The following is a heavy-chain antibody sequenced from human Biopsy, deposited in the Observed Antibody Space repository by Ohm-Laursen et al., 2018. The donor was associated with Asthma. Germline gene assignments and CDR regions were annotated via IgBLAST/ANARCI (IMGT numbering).Heavy chain of an antibody. CDR3: ARVFESSEWGPFYHFGLDV. CDR2: ISSSGSTT. V-gene: IGHV3-11*01. CDR1: GFSFNDYY. Sequence: SLRLSCAASGFSFNDYYMTWMRQAPGKGLEWVSSISSSGSTTYPAESVKGRFTISRDNAQKSLFLQMGSLRAEDTAIYYCARVFESSEWGPFYHFGLDVWGQGTTVAVSS. J-gene: IGHJ6*02. D-gene: IGHD6-25*01.